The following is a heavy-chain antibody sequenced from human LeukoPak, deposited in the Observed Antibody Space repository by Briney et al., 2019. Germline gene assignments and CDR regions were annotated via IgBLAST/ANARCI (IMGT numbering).Heavy chain of an antibody. Sequence: ASVKVSCKASGYTFTSYTMHWVRQAPGQRLEWMGWINVDKGNTKYSQKFQDRVIISWDTSASTAYMELSSLRSEDTAVYYCARAVAGTMGMDVWGQGTTVTVSS. D-gene: IGHD6-19*01. CDR2: INVDKGNT. CDR1: GYTFTSYT. V-gene: IGHV1-3*01. CDR3: ARAVAGTMGMDV. J-gene: IGHJ6*02.